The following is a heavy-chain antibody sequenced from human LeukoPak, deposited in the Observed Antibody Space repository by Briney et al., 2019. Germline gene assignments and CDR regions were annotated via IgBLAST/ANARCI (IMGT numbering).Heavy chain of an antibody. CDR1: GFTFSSYS. CDR2: ISSSSSTI. J-gene: IGHJ3*02. D-gene: IGHD1-26*01. Sequence: GGSLRLSCAASGFTFSSYSMNWVRQAPGKGLEWVSYISSSSSTIYYADSVKGRFTISRDNAKNSLYLQMNSLRAEDTAAYYCARELSRGSYDRYDAFDIWGQGTMVTVSS. V-gene: IGHV3-48*04. CDR3: ARELSRGSYDRYDAFDI.